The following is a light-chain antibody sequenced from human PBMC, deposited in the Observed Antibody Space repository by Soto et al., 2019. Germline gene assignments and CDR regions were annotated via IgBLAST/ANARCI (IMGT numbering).Light chain of an antibody. Sequence: EIVLTQSPGTLSFSPGERVSLSCRASQSVSSSYLAWYQQKPGQAPRLLIYGASSRATGIPDRFSGSGSGTDFTLTISRLEPEDFAVFYCQHYGGSPITFGQGTRLEIK. CDR3: QHYGGSPIT. CDR2: GAS. J-gene: IGKJ5*01. CDR1: QSVSSSY. V-gene: IGKV3-20*01.